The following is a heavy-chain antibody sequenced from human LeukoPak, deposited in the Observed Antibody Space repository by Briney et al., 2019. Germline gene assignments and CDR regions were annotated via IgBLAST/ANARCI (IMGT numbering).Heavy chain of an antibody. V-gene: IGHV3-7*03. J-gene: IGHJ4*02. Sequence: SGGSLRLSCAASGFTFSSYWMSWVRQAPGKGLEWVANIKQDGSEKYYVDSVKGRFTIYRDNAKNTLYLQMNSLRAEDTAVYYCARTPPYYYDSSGYVWGQGTLVTVSS. CDR3: ARTPPYYYDSSGYV. D-gene: IGHD3-22*01. CDR1: GFTFSSYW. CDR2: IKQDGSEK.